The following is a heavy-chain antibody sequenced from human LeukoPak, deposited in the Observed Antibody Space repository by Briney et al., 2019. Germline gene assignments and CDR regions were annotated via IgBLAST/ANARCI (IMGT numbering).Heavy chain of an antibody. J-gene: IGHJ4*02. CDR1: GASIISYY. D-gene: IGHD3-9*01. CDR3: ARDYDKAFDS. CDR2: IYSSGNT. Sequence: SETLSLTCTVSGASIISYYWSWIRQPAGKGLEWIGRIYSSGNTNYNPALKSRVIMSVDTSRNQLSLKLSSVTAADTAVYYCARDYDKAFDSWGQGTLVTVSS. V-gene: IGHV4-4*07.